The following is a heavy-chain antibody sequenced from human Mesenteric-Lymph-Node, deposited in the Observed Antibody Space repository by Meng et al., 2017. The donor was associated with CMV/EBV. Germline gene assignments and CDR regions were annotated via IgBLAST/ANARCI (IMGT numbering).Heavy chain of an antibody. Sequence: ASVQVSCKASGYPFTGYYMHWVRQAPGQGLEWMGWINPNSGGTNYAQKFQGRVTMTRDTSISTAYMELSRLRSDDTAVYYCARDRLIPAGYFYYYYGMDVWGQGTTVTVSS. CDR3: ARDRLIPAGYFYYYYGMDV. D-gene: IGHD3-9*01. CDR1: GYPFTGYY. V-gene: IGHV1-2*02. J-gene: IGHJ6*02. CDR2: INPNSGGT.